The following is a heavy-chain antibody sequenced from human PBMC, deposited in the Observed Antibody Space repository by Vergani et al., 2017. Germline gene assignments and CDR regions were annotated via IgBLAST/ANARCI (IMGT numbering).Heavy chain of an antibody. V-gene: IGHV4-38-2*02. J-gene: IGHJ6*03. Sequence: QVQLQESGPGLVKPSETLSLICSVSGYSISSGYFWGWIRQSPGKGLEWLGTIDRTGRTHLSPSLKSRLTISVDTNKNQFSLKLSSVTAADTAVYYCARDRTTVTHGFYYYYMDVWGKGTTVTVSS. CDR1: GYSISSGYF. CDR2: IDRTGRT. CDR3: ARDRTTVTHGFYYYYMDV. D-gene: IGHD4-17*01.